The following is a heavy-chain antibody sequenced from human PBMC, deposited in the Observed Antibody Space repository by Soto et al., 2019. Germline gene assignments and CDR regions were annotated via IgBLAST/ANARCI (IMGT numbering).Heavy chain of an antibody. Sequence: PGESLKISCKGSGYSFTSYWIGWVRQMPGKGLEWMGIIYPGDSDTRYSPSFQGQVTISADKSISTAYLQWSSLKASDTAMYYCARKYYYDSSGYSKNAFDIWGQGKMVTVSS. CDR3: ARKYYYDSSGYSKNAFDI. J-gene: IGHJ3*02. D-gene: IGHD3-22*01. CDR1: GYSFTSYW. CDR2: IYPGDSDT. V-gene: IGHV5-51*01.